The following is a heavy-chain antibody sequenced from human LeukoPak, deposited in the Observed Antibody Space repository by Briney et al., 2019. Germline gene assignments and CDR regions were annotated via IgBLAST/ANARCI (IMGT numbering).Heavy chain of an antibody. Sequence: PGGSLRLSCAASGFTFSSYSMNWVRQATGKGLEWVSSISGSSSYIYYADSVKGRFTISRDNSKNTLYLQMNSLRAEDTAVYYCARALYYYDSSGPFDYWGQGTLVTVSS. CDR3: ARALYYYDSSGPFDY. J-gene: IGHJ4*02. CDR1: GFTFSSYS. V-gene: IGHV3-21*01. CDR2: ISGSSSYI. D-gene: IGHD3-22*01.